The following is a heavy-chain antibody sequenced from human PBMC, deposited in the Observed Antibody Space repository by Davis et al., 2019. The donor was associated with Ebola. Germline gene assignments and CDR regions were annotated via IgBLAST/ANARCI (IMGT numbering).Heavy chain of an antibody. V-gene: IGHV3-30*04. J-gene: IGHJ6*02. CDR2: ISYDGSNK. D-gene: IGHD3-16*01. CDR1: GFTFSSYA. CDR3: ARDGGELRGSYYYYYGMDV. Sequence: GESLKISCAASGFTFSSYAMHWVRQAPGKGLEWVAVISYDGSNKYYADSVKGRFTISRDNSKNTLYLQMNSLRAEDTAVYYCARDGGELRGSYYYYYGMDVWGQGTTVTVSS.